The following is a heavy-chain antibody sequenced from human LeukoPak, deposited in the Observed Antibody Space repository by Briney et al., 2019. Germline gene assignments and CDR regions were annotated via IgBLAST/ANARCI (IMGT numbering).Heavy chain of an antibody. V-gene: IGHV4-59*01. Sequence: SETLSLTCTVSGGSISSYYWSWIRQPPGKGLEWIGYIYYSGSTNYNPSLKSRVTISVDTSKNQFSLKLSSVTAADTAVYYCARDGGGYDYGFDYWGQGTLVTVSS. J-gene: IGHJ4*02. CDR3: ARDGGGYDYGFDY. CDR1: GGSISSYY. CDR2: IYYSGST. D-gene: IGHD5-12*01.